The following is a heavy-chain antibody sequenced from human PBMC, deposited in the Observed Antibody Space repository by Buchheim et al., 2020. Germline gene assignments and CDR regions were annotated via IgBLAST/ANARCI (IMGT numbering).Heavy chain of an antibody. CDR1: GFNFDSYW. CDR3: ARGDSLVQGVMRNVYYFYGMDV. D-gene: IGHD3-10*01. V-gene: IGHV3-7*01. J-gene: IGHJ6*02. Sequence: VQLVESGGGLVKPGGSLRLPCAAFGFNFDSYWMTWVRQAPGKGLEWVANINHDGSEKYYAESVKGRFDISRDNAKSSVDLQRNRLSAGDTAVYFCARGDSLVQGVMRNVYYFYGMDVWGQGTT. CDR2: INHDGSEK.